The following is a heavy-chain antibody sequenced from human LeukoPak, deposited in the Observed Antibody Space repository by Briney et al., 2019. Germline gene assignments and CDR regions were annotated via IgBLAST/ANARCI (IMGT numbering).Heavy chain of an antibody. J-gene: IGHJ6*03. Sequence: GGSLRLSCAASGFTFSSYGMHWVRQAPGKGLGWVAFIRYDGSNKYYADSVKGRFTISRDNSKNTLYLQMNSLRAEDTAVYYCAKDSTDQLLSYYYYYYMDVWGKGTTVTVSS. CDR1: GFTFSSYG. CDR2: IRYDGSNK. V-gene: IGHV3-30*02. CDR3: AKDSTDQLLSYYYYYYMDV. D-gene: IGHD2-2*01.